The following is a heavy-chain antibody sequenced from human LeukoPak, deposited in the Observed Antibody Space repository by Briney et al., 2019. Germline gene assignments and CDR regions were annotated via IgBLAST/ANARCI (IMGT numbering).Heavy chain of an antibody. CDR2: IYTSGST. CDR1: GGSISSYY. V-gene: IGHV4-4*09. CDR3: ARRGDGYYDY. J-gene: IGHJ4*02. D-gene: IGHD3-16*01. Sequence: SETLSLTCTVSGGSISSYYWSWIRQPPGKGLEWIGYIYTSGSTNYNPSLESRVTISVDTSKNQFSLKLSSVTAADTAVYYCARRGDGYYDYWGQGTLVTVSS.